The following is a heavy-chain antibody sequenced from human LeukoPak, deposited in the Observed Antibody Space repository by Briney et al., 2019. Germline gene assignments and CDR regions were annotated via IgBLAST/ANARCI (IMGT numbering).Heavy chain of an antibody. D-gene: IGHD3-22*01. V-gene: IGHV4-59*11. Sequence: SETLSLTCTVSGVSISGHYWSWTRQPPGNGLEWIGFVYYSGGTRYNPSLHSRVTISADTSKNHLSLKLTSVTAADTAVYYCARLLDNDSSGDPDTFDMWGQGIKVTVSS. CDR1: GVSISGHY. CDR2: VYYSGGT. CDR3: ARLLDNDSSGDPDTFDM. J-gene: IGHJ3*02.